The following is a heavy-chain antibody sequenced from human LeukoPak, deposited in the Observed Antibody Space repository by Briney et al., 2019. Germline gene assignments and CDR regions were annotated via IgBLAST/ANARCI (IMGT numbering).Heavy chain of an antibody. V-gene: IGHV1-69*05. CDR3: ARGREMATTGGLHFDY. J-gene: IGHJ4*02. CDR2: IIPIFGTA. Sequence: GASVKVSCKASGYTFTSYYMHWVRQAPGQGLEWMGGIIPIFGTAKYAQKFQGRVTITTDESTSTAYMELSSLRSEDTAVYYCARGREMATTGGLHFDYWGQGTLVTVSS. D-gene: IGHD5-24*01. CDR1: GYTFTSYY.